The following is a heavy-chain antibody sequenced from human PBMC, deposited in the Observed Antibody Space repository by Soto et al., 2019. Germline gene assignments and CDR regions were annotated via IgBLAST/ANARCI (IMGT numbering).Heavy chain of an antibody. CDR2: INHSGST. J-gene: IGHJ4*02. Sequence: PSETLSLTCAVYGGSFSGYYWSWIRQPPGKGLEWIGEINHSGSTNYNPSLKSRVTISVDTSKNQFSLKLSSVTAADTAVYYCAREGYDILTGYYRLDYWGQGTLVTVS. CDR3: AREGYDILTGYYRLDY. CDR1: GGSFSGYY. D-gene: IGHD3-9*01. V-gene: IGHV4-34*01.